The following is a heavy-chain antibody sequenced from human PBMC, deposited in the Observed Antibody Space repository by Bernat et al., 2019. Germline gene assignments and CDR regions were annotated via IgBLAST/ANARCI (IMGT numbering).Heavy chain of an antibody. CDR1: GFTFSSYG. CDR3: ARDPQYSSSPCFDY. D-gene: IGHD6-6*01. J-gene: IGHJ4*02. V-gene: IGHV3-33*01. Sequence: QVQPVESGGGVVQPGRSLRLSCAASGFTFSSYGMHWVRQAPGKGLEWVAVIWYDGSNKYYADSVKGRFTISRDNSKNTLYLQMNSLRAEDTAVYYCARDPQYSSSPCFDYWGQGTLVTVSS. CDR2: IWYDGSNK.